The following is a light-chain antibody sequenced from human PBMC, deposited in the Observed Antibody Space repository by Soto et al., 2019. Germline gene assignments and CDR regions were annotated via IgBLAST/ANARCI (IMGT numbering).Light chain of an antibody. CDR1: DVGSYGV. J-gene: IGLJ1*01. Sequence: QSVLAQAAAVSGCPGQTITISCSDVGSYGVVSWYQQHPGKVPKLMIFDGTQRPSAVSDRFAGSKSANTASLTISGLQAEDEADYYCSLDAGRNNYVFGTGTKVTV. CDR2: DGT. CDR3: SLDAGRNNYV. V-gene: IGLV2-23*01.